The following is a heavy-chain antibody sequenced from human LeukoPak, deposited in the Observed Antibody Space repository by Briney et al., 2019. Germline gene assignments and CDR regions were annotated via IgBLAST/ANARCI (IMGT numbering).Heavy chain of an antibody. V-gene: IGHV4-39*07. J-gene: IGHJ4*02. Sequence: SETLSLTCTVSSGSISSSSYYWGWIRQPPGKGLEWIGSIYYSGSTYYNPSLKSRVTISVDTSKNQFSLKLSSVTAADTAVYYCARTGSYFWHYFDYWGQGTLVTVSS. D-gene: IGHD1-26*01. CDR1: SGSISSSSYY. CDR2: IYYSGST. CDR3: ARTGSYFWHYFDY.